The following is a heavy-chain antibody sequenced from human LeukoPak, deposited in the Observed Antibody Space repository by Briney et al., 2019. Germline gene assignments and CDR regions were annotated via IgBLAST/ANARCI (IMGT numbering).Heavy chain of an antibody. CDR1: GYTSTGYY. J-gene: IGHJ4*02. V-gene: IGHV1-2*02. CDR2: INPNSGGT. CDR3: ARESSAGYYDSSGYYFY. D-gene: IGHD3-22*01. Sequence: ASVKVSCKASGYTSTGYYMHWVRQAPGQGLEWMGWINPNSGGTNYAQKFQGRVTMTRDTSISTAYMELSRLRSDDTAVYYCARESSAGYYDSSGYYFYWGQGTLVTVSS.